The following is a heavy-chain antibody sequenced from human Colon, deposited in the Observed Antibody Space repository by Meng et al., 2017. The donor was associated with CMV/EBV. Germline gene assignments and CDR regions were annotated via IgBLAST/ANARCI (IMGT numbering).Heavy chain of an antibody. CDR3: AKGSAASRPYYFDY. Sequence: GGSLRLSCVDSKLSFSNYEMNWVRQAPGKGLEWVSAITDSGGDTYHADSVKGRFTISRDNSKDTLSLQMNSLRVEDTAVYYCAKGSAASRPYYFDYWGQGTLVTVSS. D-gene: IGHD2-15*01. CDR1: KLSFSNYE. CDR2: ITDSGGDT. V-gene: IGHV3-23*01. J-gene: IGHJ4*02.